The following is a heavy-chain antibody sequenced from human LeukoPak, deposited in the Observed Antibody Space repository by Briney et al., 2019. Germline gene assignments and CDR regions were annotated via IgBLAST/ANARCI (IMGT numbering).Heavy chain of an antibody. J-gene: IGHJ4*02. Sequence: SETLSLTCTVSGGSISSSSYYWVCIGPPPGKGLEWIGSIYYSGSTYYNPSLKRRVTISVDTSKNQFSLKLSSVTAADTAVYYCARRSLVGATNYWGQGTLVTVSS. CDR3: ARRSLVGATNY. CDR2: IYYSGST. D-gene: IGHD1-26*01. V-gene: IGHV4-39*01. CDR1: GGSISSSSYY.